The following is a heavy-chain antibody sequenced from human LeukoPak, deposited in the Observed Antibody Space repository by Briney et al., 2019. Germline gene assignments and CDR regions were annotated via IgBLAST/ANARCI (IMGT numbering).Heavy chain of an antibody. CDR1: GGSISSYY. D-gene: IGHD1-26*01. Sequence: SETLSLTCTVSGGSISSYYWSWIRQPPGKGLEWIGYVYYSGRTNYNPSLKSRVTISVDTSKNQFSLKLSSVAAADTAVYYCARTFSESYYYYGMDVWGQGTTVTVSS. CDR3: ARTFSESYYYYGMDV. CDR2: VYYSGRT. J-gene: IGHJ6*02. V-gene: IGHV4-59*01.